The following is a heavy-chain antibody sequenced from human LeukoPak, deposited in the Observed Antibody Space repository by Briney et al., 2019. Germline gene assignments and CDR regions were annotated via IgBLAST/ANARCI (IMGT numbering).Heavy chain of an antibody. Sequence: PGGSLRLSCAASGFTFSSYAMSWVRQAPGKGLEWVSTISGGGGSTYYSDSVKGRFTISRDNSKNSLYLQMNSLRAEDTALYYCAKDGAPSMVRGAIDYWGQGTLVTVSS. D-gene: IGHD3-10*01. CDR1: GFTFSSYA. CDR3: AKDGAPSMVRGAIDY. J-gene: IGHJ4*02. V-gene: IGHV3-23*01. CDR2: ISGGGGST.